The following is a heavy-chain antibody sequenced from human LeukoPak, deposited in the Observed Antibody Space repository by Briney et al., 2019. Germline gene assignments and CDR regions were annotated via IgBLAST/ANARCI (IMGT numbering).Heavy chain of an antibody. D-gene: IGHD1-20*01. V-gene: IGHV4-39*01. CDR3: ARLDNWNGYYFDY. J-gene: IGHJ4*02. Sequence: SETLSLTCTVSGGSISSSSHFWGWIRQPPGKGLGWIGSIYYTGSTYHNSSLKSRLTISVDTSKNQFALKLSSVTAADTAVFYCARLDNWNGYYFDYWGQGTLVTVSS. CDR1: GGSISSSSHF. CDR2: IYYTGST.